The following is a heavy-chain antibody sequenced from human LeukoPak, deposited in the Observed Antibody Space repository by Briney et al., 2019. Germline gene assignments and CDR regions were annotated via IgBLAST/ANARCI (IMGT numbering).Heavy chain of an antibody. CDR2: INHSGST. D-gene: IGHD3-3*01. V-gene: IGHV4-34*01. CDR1: GGSFSGYY. CDR3: ARGGKRITIFGVVTIIPMALDF. J-gene: IGHJ4*02. Sequence: SETLSLTCDVYGGSFSGYYWSWIRQPPGKGLEWIGEINHSGSTNYNPSLKSRVTISVDTSKNQFSLKLSSVTAADTAVYYCARGGKRITIFGVVTIIPMALDFWGQGTLVTVSS.